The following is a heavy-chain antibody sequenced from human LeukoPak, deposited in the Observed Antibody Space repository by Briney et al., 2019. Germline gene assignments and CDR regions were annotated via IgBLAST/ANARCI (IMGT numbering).Heavy chain of an antibody. CDR2: MNPNSGNT. V-gene: IGHV1-8*01. CDR1: GYTFTSYD. D-gene: IGHD3-3*01. Sequence: ASVKVSCKASGYTFTSYDINWVRQATGQGREWMGWMNPNSGNTGYAQKFQGRGTMTRNTSISTAYMELSSLRSEDTAVYYCARGFWSGYYEHYYYMDVWGKGATVTVSS. J-gene: IGHJ6*03. CDR3: ARGFWSGYYEHYYYMDV.